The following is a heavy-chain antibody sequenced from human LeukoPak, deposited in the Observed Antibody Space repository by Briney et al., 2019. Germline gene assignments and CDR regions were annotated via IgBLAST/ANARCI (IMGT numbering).Heavy chain of an antibody. CDR3: ARLKEHQQIFDS. CDR2: IYYSGST. V-gene: IGHV4-39*01. J-gene: IGHJ4*02. D-gene: IGHD2-2*01. Sequence: SETLSLTCTVSGGSISSSSYYWGWVRQPPGKGLEWIGSFGSIYYSGSTYYNPSLRSRVTISVDTSKNQFSLMLSFVTAADTAVYYCARLKEHQQIFDSWGQGTLVTVSS. CDR1: GGSISSSSYY.